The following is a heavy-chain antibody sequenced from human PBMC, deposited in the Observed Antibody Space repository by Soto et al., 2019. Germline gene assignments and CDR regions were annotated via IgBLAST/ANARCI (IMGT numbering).Heavy chain of an antibody. Sequence: ASVKVSCKASGYTFTNFGISWVRQAPGQGLEWMGWISAYNGNTNYAQKFQGRVTMTTDTSTSTAYMEVRSLRFDDTAVYYCARVRAELGYCSGGSCLPYYYGMDVWGQGTTVTVSS. CDR1: GYTFTNFG. D-gene: IGHD2-15*01. V-gene: IGHV1-18*01. CDR3: ARVRAELGYCSGGSCLPYYYGMDV. J-gene: IGHJ6*02. CDR2: ISAYNGNT.